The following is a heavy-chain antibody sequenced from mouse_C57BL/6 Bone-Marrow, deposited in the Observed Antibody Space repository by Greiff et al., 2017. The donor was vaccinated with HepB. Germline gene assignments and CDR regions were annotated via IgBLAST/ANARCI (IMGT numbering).Heavy chain of an antibody. D-gene: IGHD1-1*01. CDR1: GYTFTSYW. CDR3: ARLTTVVARDY. CDR2: IDPSDSYT. V-gene: IGHV1-50*01. J-gene: IGHJ2*01. Sequence: QVQLQQPGAELVKPGASVKLSCKASGYTFTSYWMQWVKQRPGQGLEWIGEIDPSDSYTNYNQKFKGKATLTIDTSSSTAYMQLSSLTSEDSAVYYGARLTTVVARDYWGQGTTLTVSS.